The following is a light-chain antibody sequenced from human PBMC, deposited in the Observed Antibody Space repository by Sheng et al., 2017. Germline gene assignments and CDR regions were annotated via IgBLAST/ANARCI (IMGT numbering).Light chain of an antibody. CDR2: DAS. CDR3: QQRSNSWT. J-gene: IGKJ1*01. V-gene: IGKV3-11*01. Sequence: EIVLTQSPATLSLSPGERATLSCRASQSVSSYLAWYQQKPGQAPRLLIYDASNRATGIPARFSGSGSGTDFTLTISSLEPEDFAVYYCQQRSNSWTFGQGTEGG. CDR1: QSVSSY.